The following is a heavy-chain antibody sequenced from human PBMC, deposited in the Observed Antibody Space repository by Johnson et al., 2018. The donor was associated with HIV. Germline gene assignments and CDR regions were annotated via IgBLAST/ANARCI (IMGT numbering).Heavy chain of an antibody. Sequence: QVQLVESGGGVVQPGRSLRLSCAASGFSFSPYALHWVRQTPGKGLEWVAVISHDGSKKYYADSVEGRFTISRDNFKNTLYLQMYSLRDEDTAVYYCATGVGAKTLTDAFDIWGQGTMVTVSS. CDR3: ATGVGAKTLTDAFDI. V-gene: IGHV3-30*04. J-gene: IGHJ3*02. D-gene: IGHD1-26*01. CDR1: GFSFSPYA. CDR2: ISHDGSKK.